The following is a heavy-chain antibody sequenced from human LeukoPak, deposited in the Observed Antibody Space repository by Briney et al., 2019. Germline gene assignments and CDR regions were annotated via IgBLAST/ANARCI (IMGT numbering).Heavy chain of an antibody. Sequence: PGGSLRLSCAASGFTFSSYAMSWVRQAPGNGLEWVAIMWNDGITGKYADSVRGRFSVSRDNSKNTVYLEMDSLRADDTSVYYCARDGSGWSSDYWGQGTLVTVSS. CDR3: ARDGSGWSSDY. D-gene: IGHD6-19*01. CDR2: MWNDGITG. CDR1: GFTFSSYA. J-gene: IGHJ4*02. V-gene: IGHV3-33*08.